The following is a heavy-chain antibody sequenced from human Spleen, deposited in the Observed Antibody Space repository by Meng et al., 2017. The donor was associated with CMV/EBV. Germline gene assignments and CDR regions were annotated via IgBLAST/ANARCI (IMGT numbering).Heavy chain of an antibody. CDR1: GITFTSHW. CDR2: IYPADSDT. V-gene: IGHV5-51*01. CDR3: ASAMAGTGGFDQ. Sequence: MVSGITFTSHWIGWVRQMPWKVLECIGIIYPADSDTRYRPSFQGQFTISADKSISTAYLQWSSLRASDTAMYYCASAMAGTGGFDQWGQGTLVTVSS. J-gene: IGHJ4*02. D-gene: IGHD6-19*01.